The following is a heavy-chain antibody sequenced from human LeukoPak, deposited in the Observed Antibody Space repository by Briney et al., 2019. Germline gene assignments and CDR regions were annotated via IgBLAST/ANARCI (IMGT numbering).Heavy chain of an antibody. CDR3: ARVPGYCSSTSCRGFDP. CDR1: GYTFTGYY. CDR2: INPNSGGT. D-gene: IGHD2-2*01. Sequence: ASVKVSCKASGYTFTGYYMNWVRQAPGQGLEWMGWINPNSGGTNYAQKFQGRVTMTRDTSISTAYMELSRLRSDDTAVYYCARVPGYCSSTSCRGFDPWGQGTLVTVSS. J-gene: IGHJ5*02. V-gene: IGHV1-2*02.